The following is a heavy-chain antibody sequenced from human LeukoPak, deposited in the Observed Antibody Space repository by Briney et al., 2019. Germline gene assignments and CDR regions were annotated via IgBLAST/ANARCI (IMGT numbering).Heavy chain of an antibody. J-gene: IGHJ4*02. Sequence: PSETLSLTCTVSGGSISSYYWSWIRQSPGKGLEWIGYIYNSGSTNYNPSLKSRVTITVDTSNNQFSLKLSSVTAADAAVYYCARGDYYDSSGYSAYFDYWGRGPLVTVSS. CDR3: ARGDYYDSSGYSAYFDY. V-gene: IGHV4-59*01. D-gene: IGHD3-22*01. CDR1: GGSISSYY. CDR2: IYNSGST.